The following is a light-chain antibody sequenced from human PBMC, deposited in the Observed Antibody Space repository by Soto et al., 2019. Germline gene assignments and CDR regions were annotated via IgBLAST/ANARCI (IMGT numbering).Light chain of an antibody. CDR3: ASLDDSLSGVV. CDR1: SSTIGSNY. CDR2: RNN. V-gene: IGLV1-47*01. J-gene: IGLJ2*01. Sequence: QSVLTQPSSASGTPGQRVTLSCSGSSSTIGSNYVYWYQQLPGTAPKLLIYRNNQRPSGVPDRFSGSKSGTSASLAISGLRSEDEADYYCASLDDSLSGVVFGGGTQLTVL.